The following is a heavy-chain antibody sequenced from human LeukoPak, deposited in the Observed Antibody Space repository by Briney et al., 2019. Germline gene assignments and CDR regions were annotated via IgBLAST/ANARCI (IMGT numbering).Heavy chain of an antibody. D-gene: IGHD4-17*01. CDR3: TSCDDYGCY. Sequence: GGSLRLSCAASGFTFSGSAMHWVRQASGKGLEWVGRIRSKANNYATAYAASVKGRFTMSRDDSKNTAYLQMNSLKTEDTAVYYCTSCDDYGCYWGQGTLVTVSS. V-gene: IGHV3-73*01. CDR2: IRSKANNYAT. J-gene: IGHJ4*02. CDR1: GFTFSGSA.